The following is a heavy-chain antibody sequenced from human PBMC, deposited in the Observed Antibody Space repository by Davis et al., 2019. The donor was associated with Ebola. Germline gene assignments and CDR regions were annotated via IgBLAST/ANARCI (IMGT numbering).Heavy chain of an antibody. D-gene: IGHD6-13*01. V-gene: IGHV3-74*01. Sequence: GESLKISCAASGFTFETHWMHWVRQAPGKGLEWVSRINYNGASTDYADSVRARFTITRDNAKNTLYLQMSSLRIDDTDVYYCTRKGSWHWFDPWGQGTLVTVSS. CDR2: INYNGAST. J-gene: IGHJ5*02. CDR1: GFTFETHW. CDR3: TRKGSWHWFDP.